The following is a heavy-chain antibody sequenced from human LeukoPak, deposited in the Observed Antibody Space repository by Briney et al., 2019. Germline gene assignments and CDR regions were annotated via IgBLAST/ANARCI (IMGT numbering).Heavy chain of an antibody. CDR3: ARGGDGVGSGYYTIDY. CDR1: GGSFSGYY. Sequence: PSETLSLTCAVYGGSFSGYYWNWIRQPPGKGLEWIGEINHSGNTNYNPSLKSRVTISVDTSKNQFSLKLSSVTAADTAVYYCARGGDGVGSGYYTIDYWGQGTLVTVSS. V-gene: IGHV4-34*01. J-gene: IGHJ4*02. D-gene: IGHD3-3*01. CDR2: INHSGNT.